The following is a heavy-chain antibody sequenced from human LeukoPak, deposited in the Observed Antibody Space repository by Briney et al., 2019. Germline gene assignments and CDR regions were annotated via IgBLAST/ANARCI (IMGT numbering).Heavy chain of an antibody. CDR2: IYHSGST. J-gene: IGHJ6*03. CDR3: ARGLDLPKDYYYYYYMDV. D-gene: IGHD2-2*01. CDR1: GGSISSSNW. V-gene: IGHV4-4*02. Sequence: PSGTLSLTCAVSGGSISSSNWWSWVRQPPGKGLEWIGEIYHSGSTNYNPSLKSRVTISVDKSKNQFSLKLSSVTAADTAVYYCARGLDLPKDYYYYYYMDVWGKGTTVTVSS.